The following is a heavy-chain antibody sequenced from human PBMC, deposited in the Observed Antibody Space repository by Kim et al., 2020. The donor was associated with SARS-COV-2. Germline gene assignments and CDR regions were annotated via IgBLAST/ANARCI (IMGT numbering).Heavy chain of an antibody. CDR1: GGSISSSSYY. CDR2: IYYSGST. V-gene: IGHV4-39*07. CDR3: ARPRGLDIVVVPAATQVTPSWFDP. D-gene: IGHD2-2*01. Sequence: SETLSLTCTVSGGSISSSSYYWGWIRQPPGKGLEWIGSIYYSGSTYYNPSLKSRVTISVDTSKNQFSLKLSSVTAADTAVYYCARPRGLDIVVVPAATQVTPSWFDPWGQGTLVTVSS. J-gene: IGHJ5*02.